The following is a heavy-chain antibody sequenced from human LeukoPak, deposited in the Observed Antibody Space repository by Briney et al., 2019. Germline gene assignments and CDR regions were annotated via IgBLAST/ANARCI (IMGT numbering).Heavy chain of an antibody. D-gene: IGHD3-9*01. CDR3: AHFYDILTGYPFDY. CDR2: IRYDGSNK. V-gene: IGHV3-30*02. CDR1: GFTFSSYG. Sequence: GGPLRLSCAASGFTFSSYGMHWVRQAPGKGLEWVAFIRYDGSNKYYADSVKGRFTISRDNSKNTLYLQMNSLRAEDTAVYYCAHFYDILTGYPFDYWGQGTLVTVSS. J-gene: IGHJ4*02.